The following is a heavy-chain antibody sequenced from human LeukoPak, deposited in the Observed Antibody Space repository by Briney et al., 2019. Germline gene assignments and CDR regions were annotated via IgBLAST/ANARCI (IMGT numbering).Heavy chain of an antibody. J-gene: IGHJ4*02. V-gene: IGHV1-69*06. CDR1: GGTFSSYA. CDR3: ASRIAYCGGDCSLPFDY. Sequence: ASVKVSCKASGGTFSSYAISWARQAPGQGLEWMGGIIPIFGTANYAQKFQGRVTITADKSTSTAYMELSSLRSEDTAVYYCASRIAYCGGDCSLPFDYWGQGTLVTVSS. D-gene: IGHD2-21*02. CDR2: IIPIFGTA.